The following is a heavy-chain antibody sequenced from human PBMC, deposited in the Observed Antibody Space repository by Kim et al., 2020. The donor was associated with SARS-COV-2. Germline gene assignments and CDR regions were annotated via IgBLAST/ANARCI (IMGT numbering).Heavy chain of an antibody. J-gene: IGHJ6*03. CDR1: GFTFSSYW. V-gene: IGHV3-7*01. CDR2: IKQDGSEK. Sequence: GGSLRLSCAASGFTFSSYWMSWVRQAPGKGLEWVANIKQDGSEKYYVDSVKGRFTISRDNAKNSLYLQMNSLRAEDTAVYYCASESSSWYYYYMDVWGKGTTVTVSS. D-gene: IGHD6-13*01. CDR3: ASESSSWYYYYMDV.